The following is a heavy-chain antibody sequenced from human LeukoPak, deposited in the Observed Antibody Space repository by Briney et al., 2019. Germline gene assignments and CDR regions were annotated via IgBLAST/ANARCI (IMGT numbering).Heavy chain of an antibody. D-gene: IGHD1-7*01. Sequence: SETLSLTCTVSGGSVSGGNYYCSWIRQSPGKGLEWIGYIHYSGSTVYNPSLKSRVTMSIYTSKNQFSLNLSSATAADTAVYYCTRTGSTGGYWGEGTLVTVSS. V-gene: IGHV4-61*01. CDR2: IHYSGST. CDR1: GGSVSGGNYY. J-gene: IGHJ4*02. CDR3: TRTGSTGGY.